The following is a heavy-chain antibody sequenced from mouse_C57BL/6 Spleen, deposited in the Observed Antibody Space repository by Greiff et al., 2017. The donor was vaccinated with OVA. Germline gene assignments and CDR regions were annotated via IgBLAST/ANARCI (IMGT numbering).Heavy chain of an antibody. J-gene: IGHJ2*01. CDR3: ARHMEDYFDY. CDR2: ISNGGGST. V-gene: IGHV5-12*01. Sequence: VQVVESGGGLVQPGGSLKLSCAASGFTFSDYYMYWVRQTPEKRLEWVAYISNGGGSTYYPDTVKGRFTISRDNAKNTLYLQMSRLKSEDTAMYYCARHMEDYFDYWGQGTTLTVSS. CDR1: GFTFSDYY. D-gene: IGHD1-1*02.